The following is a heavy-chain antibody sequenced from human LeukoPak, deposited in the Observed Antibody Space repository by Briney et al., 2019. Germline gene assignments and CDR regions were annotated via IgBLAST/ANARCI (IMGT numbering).Heavy chain of an antibody. Sequence: GGSLRLSCAASGFTFSRYAMSWVRQAPGKGLEWVSVISGSGVSTYYADSVKGPFTISRDNSKNTLYLQMNSLRGEDTAVYYCASAHSGWFDDNWFDRWGQGTLVTVSS. D-gene: IGHD6-19*01. CDR2: ISGSGVST. CDR3: ASAHSGWFDDNWFDR. J-gene: IGHJ5*02. CDR1: GFTFSRYA. V-gene: IGHV3-23*01.